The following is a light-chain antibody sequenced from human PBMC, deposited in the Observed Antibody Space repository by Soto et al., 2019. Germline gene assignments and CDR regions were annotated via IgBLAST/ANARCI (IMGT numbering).Light chain of an antibody. V-gene: IGKV3-20*01. CDR1: QSVSSSF. J-gene: IGKJ1*01. CDR3: QQYESSVT. Sequence: EIVLTQSPGSLSLSPGERATLSCRASQSVSSSFFAWYQQKPGQAPRLLIYGASSRATGIPDRLSGSGSGTDFTLTISRLEPEDFAVYYCQQYESSVTFGQGTKVEFK. CDR2: GAS.